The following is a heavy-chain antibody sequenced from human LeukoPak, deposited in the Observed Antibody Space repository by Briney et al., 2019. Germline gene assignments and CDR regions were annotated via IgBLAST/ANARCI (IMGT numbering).Heavy chain of an antibody. Sequence: GGSLRLSCEAFGFPFSSYSMNWVRQAPGKGLEWVSSISSKSSYIEYADSVKGRFTISRDNARNSLYLQMSSLRAEDTAVYYCAKEGGSYYDFWSGRYFDYWGPGTLVTVSS. CDR2: ISSKSSYI. CDR3: AKEGGSYYDFWSGRYFDY. CDR1: GFPFSSYS. D-gene: IGHD3-3*01. J-gene: IGHJ4*02. V-gene: IGHV3-21*01.